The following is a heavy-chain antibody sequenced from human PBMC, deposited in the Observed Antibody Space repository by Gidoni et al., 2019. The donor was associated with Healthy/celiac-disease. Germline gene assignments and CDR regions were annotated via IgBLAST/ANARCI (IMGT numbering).Heavy chain of an antibody. Sequence: EVQLVESGGGLVQPGRSLRLSCAASGFTFDDYAMHWVRQAPGKGLEWVSGISWNSGSIGYADSVKGRFTISRDNAKNSLYLQMNSLRAEDTALYYCAKALYDFWSGPLDYWRQGTLVTVSS. J-gene: IGHJ4*02. CDR3: AKALYDFWSGPLDY. CDR1: GFTFDDYA. D-gene: IGHD3-3*01. V-gene: IGHV3-9*01. CDR2: ISWNSGSI.